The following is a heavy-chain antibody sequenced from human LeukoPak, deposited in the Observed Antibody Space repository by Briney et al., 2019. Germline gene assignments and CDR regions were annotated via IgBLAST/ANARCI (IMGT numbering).Heavy chain of an antibody. CDR2: MNPNSGNT. D-gene: IGHD3-16*01. V-gene: IGHV1-8*01. CDR1: GYTCTSYD. CDR3: EREVSARGGGY. J-gene: IGHJ4*02. Sequence: ASVKGACEASGYTCTSYDIYRVRQATGQGLEWMGGMNPNSGNTGYAQKFQGRGTMTRNTSIRTAYMELSSLRSEDTAVYYCEREVSARGGGYWGQGTLVTVSS.